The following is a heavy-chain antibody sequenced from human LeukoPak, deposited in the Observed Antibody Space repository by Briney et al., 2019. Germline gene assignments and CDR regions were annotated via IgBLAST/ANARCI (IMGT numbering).Heavy chain of an antibody. CDR2: ISYVETSK. CDR3: VKDFCRGGNCPFPFFDS. Sequence: PGGSLRLSCAASGFTFSSYAMHWVRQALGKGLEWVAVISYVETSKYYADSVKGRFTISRDDSTNTLFLEMNNLRADDTGTYYCVKDFCRGGNCPFPFFDSWGQGTVVTVSS. J-gene: IGHJ4*02. V-gene: IGHV3-30-3*02. CDR1: GFTFSSYA. D-gene: IGHD4-23*01.